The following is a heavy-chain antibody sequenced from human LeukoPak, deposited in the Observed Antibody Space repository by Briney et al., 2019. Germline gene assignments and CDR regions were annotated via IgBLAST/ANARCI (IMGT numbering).Heavy chain of an antibody. V-gene: IGHV3-21*01. CDR2: ISSSSSYI. J-gene: IGHJ6*03. CDR1: GFTFSSYN. CDR3: ARAIAFRGYMDV. Sequence: GGSLRLSCAASGFTFSSYNMNWVRQAPGKGLEWVSFISSSSSYIYYADSVKGRFTISRDNAKNSLYLQMNRLRAEDTAVYYCARAIAFRGYMDVWGKGTTVTVSS. D-gene: IGHD2-2*02.